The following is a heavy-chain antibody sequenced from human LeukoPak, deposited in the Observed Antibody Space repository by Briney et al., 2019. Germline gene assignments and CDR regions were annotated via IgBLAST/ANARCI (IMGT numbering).Heavy chain of an antibody. J-gene: IGHJ6*04. V-gene: IGHV3-48*04. CDR2: ISSSGSTI. D-gene: IGHD3-10*02. Sequence: GGSLRLSCAASGFTFNSHNMNWVRQAPGKGLEWVSYISSSGSTIYYADSVKGRFTISRDNAKNSLYLQMNSLRAEDTAVYYCAELGITMIGGVWGKGTTVTISS. CDR3: AELGITMIGGV. CDR1: GFTFNSHN.